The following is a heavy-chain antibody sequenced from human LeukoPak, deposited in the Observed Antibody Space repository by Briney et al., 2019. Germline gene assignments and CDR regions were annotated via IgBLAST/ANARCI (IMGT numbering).Heavy chain of an antibody. CDR1: GGSISSYY. J-gene: IGHJ4*02. V-gene: IGHV4-4*07. CDR3: ARENSGSYREFDY. Sequence: SETLSLTCTVSGGSISSYYWSWIRQPAGKGLEWIGRIYTSGSTNYNASLKSRVSMSVDTSKNQFSLKLSSVTAADTAVFYCARENSGSYREFDYWGQGTLVTVSS. D-gene: IGHD1-26*01. CDR2: IYTSGST.